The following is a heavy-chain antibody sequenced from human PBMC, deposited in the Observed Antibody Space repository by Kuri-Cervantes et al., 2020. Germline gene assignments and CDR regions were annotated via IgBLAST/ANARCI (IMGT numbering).Heavy chain of an antibody. D-gene: IGHD6-19*01. V-gene: IGHV4-39*07. Sequence: SETLSLTCTVSGGSISSYYWGWIRQPPGKGLEWIGSIYYSGSTYYNPSLKSRVTISVDTSKNQFSLKLSSVTAADTAVYYCASRARIAVAGYDYWGQGTLVTVSS. CDR1: GGSISSYY. CDR2: IYYSGST. CDR3: ASRARIAVAGYDY. J-gene: IGHJ4*02.